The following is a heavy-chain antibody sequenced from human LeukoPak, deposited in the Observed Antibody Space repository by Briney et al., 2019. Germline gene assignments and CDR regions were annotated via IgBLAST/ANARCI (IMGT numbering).Heavy chain of an antibody. D-gene: IGHD6-13*01. J-gene: IGHJ5*02. CDR1: GYSISSGYY. CDR2: IYHSGST. V-gene: IGHV4-38-2*01. CDR3: ARCAYSSSNWFDP. Sequence: SETLSLTCAVSGYSISSGYYWGWIRQPPGKGLEWIGSIYHSGSTYYNPSLKSRVTISVDTSKNQFSLKLSSVTAADTVVYYCARCAYSSSNWFDPWGQGTLVTVSS.